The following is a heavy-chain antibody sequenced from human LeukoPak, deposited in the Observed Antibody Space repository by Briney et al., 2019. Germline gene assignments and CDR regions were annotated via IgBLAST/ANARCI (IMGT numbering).Heavy chain of an antibody. CDR3: ARERGYSYGSDAFDI. Sequence: SVKVSCEASGGTFSSYAISWVRQAPGQGLEWMGGIIPIFGTANYAQKFQGRVTITTDESTSTAYMELSSLRSEDTAVYYCARERGYSYGSDAFDIWGQGTMVTVSS. CDR1: GGTFSSYA. CDR2: IIPIFGTA. J-gene: IGHJ3*02. V-gene: IGHV1-69*05. D-gene: IGHD5-18*01.